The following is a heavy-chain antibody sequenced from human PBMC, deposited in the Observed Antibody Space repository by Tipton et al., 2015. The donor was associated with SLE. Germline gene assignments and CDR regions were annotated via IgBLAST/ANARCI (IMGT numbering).Heavy chain of an antibody. Sequence: TLSLTCTVSGYSISSGYYWGWIRQPPGKGLEWIGSIYHSGSTYYNPSLKSRVTISVDTSKNQFSLKLSSVTAADTAVYYCASLTTLRAFDIWGQGTMVTVSS. CDR1: GYSISSGYY. CDR3: ASLTTLRAFDI. D-gene: IGHD3-3*01. J-gene: IGHJ3*02. CDR2: IYHSGST. V-gene: IGHV4-38-2*02.